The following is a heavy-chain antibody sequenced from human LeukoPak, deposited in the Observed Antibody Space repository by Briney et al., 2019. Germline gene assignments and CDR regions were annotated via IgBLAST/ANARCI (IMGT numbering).Heavy chain of an antibody. Sequence: GASVKVSCKASGYTFTSYGISWVRQAPGRGLEWMGGIIPIFGTANYAQKFQGRVTITADESTSTAYMELSSLRSEDTAVYYCARALTYCSGGSCYSLDAFDIWGQGTMVTVSS. CDR3: ARALTYCSGGSCYSLDAFDI. V-gene: IGHV1-69*13. D-gene: IGHD2-15*01. J-gene: IGHJ3*02. CDR2: IIPIFGTA. CDR1: GYTFTSYG.